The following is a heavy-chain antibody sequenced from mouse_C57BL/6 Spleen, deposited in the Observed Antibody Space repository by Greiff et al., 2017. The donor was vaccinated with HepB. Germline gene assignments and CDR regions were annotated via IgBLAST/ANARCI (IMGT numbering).Heavy chain of an antibody. V-gene: IGHV1-69*01. CDR1: GYTFTSYW. CDR2: IDPSDSYT. J-gene: IGHJ4*01. Sequence: QVQLQQSGAELVMPGASVKLSCKASGYTFTSYWMHWVKQRPGQGLEWIGEIDPSDSYTNYNQKFKGKSTLTVDKSSSTAYMQLSSLTSEDSAVYYCARWGYDYDDYAMDYWGQGTSVTVSS. CDR3: ARWGYDYDDYAMDY. D-gene: IGHD2-4*01.